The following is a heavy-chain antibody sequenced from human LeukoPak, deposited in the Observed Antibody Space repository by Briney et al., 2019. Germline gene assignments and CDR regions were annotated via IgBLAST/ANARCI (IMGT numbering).Heavy chain of an antibody. Sequence: PGRSLRLSCAASGFTFSTYGMHWVRQAPGKGPEWVAVISYDGSDYYFGDSVKGRFTISRDNSKNTLYLQMNSLRAEDTAVYYCARGPLLVYCSSTSCYGYYYGMDVWGQGTTVTVSS. V-gene: IGHV3-30*03. CDR1: GFTFSTYG. D-gene: IGHD2-2*01. J-gene: IGHJ6*02. CDR3: ARGPLLVYCSSTSCYGYYYGMDV. CDR2: ISYDGSDY.